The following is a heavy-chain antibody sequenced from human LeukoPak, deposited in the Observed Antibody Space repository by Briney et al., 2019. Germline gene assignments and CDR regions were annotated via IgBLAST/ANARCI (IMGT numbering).Heavy chain of an antibody. J-gene: IGHJ6*03. CDR2: IYTSGST. CDR1: GGSISSYY. CDR3: AKPPDSSLGYYYYMDV. D-gene: IGHD7-27*01. Sequence: PSETLSLTCTVSGGSISSYYWSWIRQPAGKGLEWIGRIYTSGSTNYNPSLKSRVTMSVDTSKNQFSLKLSSVTAADTAVYYCAKPPDSSLGYYYYMDVWGKGTTVTVSS. V-gene: IGHV4-4*07.